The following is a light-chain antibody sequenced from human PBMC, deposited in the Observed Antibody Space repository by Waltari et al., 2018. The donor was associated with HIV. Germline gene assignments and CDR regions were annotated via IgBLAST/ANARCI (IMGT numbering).Light chain of an antibody. Sequence: QSALTQPASVSGSPGQSITLSCTCASSAVGRYNYVSWYQHHPGKAPKLIIYDVSNRPSGVSNRFSGSKSGTTASLTISGLQAEDEADYYCSSYTSSRTVVFGGGTKLTVL. CDR1: SSAVGRYNY. V-gene: IGLV2-14*03. CDR2: DVS. J-gene: IGLJ2*01. CDR3: SSYTSSRTVV.